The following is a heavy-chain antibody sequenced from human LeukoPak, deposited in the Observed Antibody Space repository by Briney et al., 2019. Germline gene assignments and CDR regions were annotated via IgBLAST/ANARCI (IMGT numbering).Heavy chain of an antibody. CDR2: IYHSGST. CDR1: GGSISSGGYS. CDR3: ARGYYDSSGYYYFYFDY. V-gene: IGHV4-30-2*01. Sequence: SQTLSLTCAVSGGSISSGGYSWSWIRQPPGKGLEWIGYIYHSGSTYYNPSLKSRVTISVDRSKNQFSLKLSSVTAADTAVYYCARGYYDSSGYYYFYFDYWGQGTLVTVSS. J-gene: IGHJ4*02. D-gene: IGHD3-22*01.